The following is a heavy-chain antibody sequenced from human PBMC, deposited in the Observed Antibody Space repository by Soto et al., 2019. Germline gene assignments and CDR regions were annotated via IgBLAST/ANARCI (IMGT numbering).Heavy chain of an antibody. J-gene: IGHJ6*02. CDR3: ARHLLPYSRGGGMDV. V-gene: IGHV1-69*01. D-gene: IGHD3-9*01. Sequence: QVQLVQSGAEVKKPGSAVKVSCKATGGAFSSNAISWVRQAPGQGLEWMGGIIPLVGTANYAQNFRGRVSITADESTSTAYMELSRLRSDDTAVYYCARHLLPYSRGGGMDVWGQVTTFTVSS. CDR1: GGAFSSNA. CDR2: IIPLVGTA.